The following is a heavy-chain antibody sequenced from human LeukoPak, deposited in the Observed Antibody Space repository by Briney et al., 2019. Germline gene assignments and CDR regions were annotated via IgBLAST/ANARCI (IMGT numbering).Heavy chain of an antibody. CDR3: ARGSGNYYTRFDY. D-gene: IGHD3-10*01. CDR1: GFTFDDYA. Sequence: GGSLRLSCAASGFTFDDYAMHWVRQAPGKGLEWVAVIWYDGSNKYYADSVKGRFTISRDNSKNTLYLQMNSLRAEDTALYYCARGSGNYYTRFDYWGQGTLVTVSS. J-gene: IGHJ4*02. CDR2: IWYDGSNK. V-gene: IGHV3-33*08.